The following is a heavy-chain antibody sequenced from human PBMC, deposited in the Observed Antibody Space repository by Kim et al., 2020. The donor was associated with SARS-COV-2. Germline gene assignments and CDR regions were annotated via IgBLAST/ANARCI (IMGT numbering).Heavy chain of an antibody. D-gene: IGHD6-19*01. CDR3: ARGTYSSALYVGYFDY. CDR2: INPSGGST. J-gene: IGHJ4*02. Sequence: ASVKVSCKASGYIFTSYYLHWLRQTPGQGLEWVGVINPSGGSTTYAQKFQDRVTMTRDTSTNTVYTEMSSLRSEDTAVYYCARGTYSSALYVGYFDYWGQGTLVTVSS. CDR1: GYIFTSYY. V-gene: IGHV1-46*01.